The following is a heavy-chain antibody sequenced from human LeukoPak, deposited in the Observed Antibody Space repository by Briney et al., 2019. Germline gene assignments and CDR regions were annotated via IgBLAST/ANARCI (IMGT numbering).Heavy chain of an antibody. CDR3: AQDVPIERVPGVGPGS. V-gene: IGHV3-30*02. CDR1: GFSFSDYG. D-gene: IGHD2-8*01. CDR2: IQYDGSVI. Sequence: GGSLRLSCAASGFSFSDYGTHWVRQAPGKGLEWVTFIQYDGSVIFYADSVKGRFTISRDNPKNTVYLQMSSLTTEDTAVYFCAQDVPIERVPGVGPGSWGQGTLVTVSS. J-gene: IGHJ5*02.